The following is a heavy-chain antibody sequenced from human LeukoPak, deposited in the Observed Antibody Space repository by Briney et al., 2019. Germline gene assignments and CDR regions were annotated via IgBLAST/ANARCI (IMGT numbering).Heavy chain of an antibody. CDR3: ARGVAAADGDYGMDV. CDR1: GFTFSSYG. Sequence: GGSLRLSCAASGFTFSSYGMHWVRQAPGKGLEWVAVILYDGSNKYYADSVKGRFTISRANSKNTLYLQLNSLRAEAKDVYYCARGVAAADGDYGMDVWGQGTAVTVSS. J-gene: IGHJ6*02. D-gene: IGHD6-13*01. CDR2: ILYDGSNK. V-gene: IGHV3-33*01.